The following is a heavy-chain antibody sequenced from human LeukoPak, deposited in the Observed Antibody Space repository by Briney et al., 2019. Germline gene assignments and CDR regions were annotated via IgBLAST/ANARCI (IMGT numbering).Heavy chain of an antibody. Sequence: SETLSLTCTVSGYFISSDYYWGWIRQSPGKGLEWIVSINHSGRTFYKTSLQSRVTMSVDTSKNQFSLKLSSVTAADTAVYYCARGWGYYGSGSFVIWGQGTMVTVSS. CDR2: INHSGRT. D-gene: IGHD3-10*01. V-gene: IGHV4-38-2*02. J-gene: IGHJ3*02. CDR3: ARGWGYYGSGSFVI. CDR1: GYFISSDYY.